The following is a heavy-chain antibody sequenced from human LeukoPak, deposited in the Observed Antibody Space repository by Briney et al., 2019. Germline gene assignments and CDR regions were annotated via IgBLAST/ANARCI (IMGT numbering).Heavy chain of an antibody. V-gene: IGHV3-48*03. CDR2: ISSSGSTI. J-gene: IGHJ6*04. CDR1: GFTLSSYE. CDR3: AELGITMVGGV. Sequence: GGSLRLSCAASGFTLSSYEMNWVRQAPGKGLEWVSYISSSGSTIYYADSVKGRFTISRDNAKNSLYLQMNSLRAEDTAVYYCAELGITMVGGVWGKGTTVTISS. D-gene: IGHD3-10*02.